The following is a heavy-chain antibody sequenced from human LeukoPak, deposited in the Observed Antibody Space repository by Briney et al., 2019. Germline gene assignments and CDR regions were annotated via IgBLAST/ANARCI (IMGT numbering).Heavy chain of an antibody. V-gene: IGHV3-30-3*01. J-gene: IGHJ6*02. CDR1: GFTFSSYA. CDR2: ISYDGSNK. D-gene: IGHD2-2*01. CDR3: ARAGPVVPAARNYYYYGMDV. Sequence: GGSLRLSCAASGFTFSSYAMHGVRQAPGKGLEWVAVISYDGSNKYYADSVKGRFTISRDNSKNTLYLQMNSLRAEDTAVYYCARAGPVVPAARNYYYYGMDVWGQGTTVTVSS.